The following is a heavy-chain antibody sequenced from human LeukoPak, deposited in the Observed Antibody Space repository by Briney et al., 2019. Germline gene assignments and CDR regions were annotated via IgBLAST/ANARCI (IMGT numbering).Heavy chain of an antibody. CDR2: ISYHGSDE. J-gene: IGHJ3*02. Sequence: GGSLTLSCAASGFTFSSYAMHWVRQAPGKGREWVAVISYHGSDEYYADSVKGRFTISRDNSKSTLYLQMNSLRAEDTAVYYCARSRGASPLMRNDGFDIWGQGTMVTVSS. CDR1: GFTFSSYA. D-gene: IGHD3-10*01. V-gene: IGHV3-30*04. CDR3: ARSRGASPLMRNDGFDI.